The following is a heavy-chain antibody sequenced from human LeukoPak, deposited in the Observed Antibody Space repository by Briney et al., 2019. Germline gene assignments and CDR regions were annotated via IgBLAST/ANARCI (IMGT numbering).Heavy chain of an antibody. J-gene: IGHJ3*02. CDR2: IKSKTDGGTT. CDR3: TTVISRDSSGIDAFDI. CDR1: GFSFSNAW. D-gene: IGHD3-22*01. V-gene: IGHV3-15*01. Sequence: GGSLRLSCAASGFSFSNAWMSWVRQAPGKGLEWVGRIKSKTDGGTTDYAAPVKGRFTISRDDSKNTLYLQMNSLKTEDTVVYYCTTVISRDSSGIDAFDIWGQGTMVTVSS.